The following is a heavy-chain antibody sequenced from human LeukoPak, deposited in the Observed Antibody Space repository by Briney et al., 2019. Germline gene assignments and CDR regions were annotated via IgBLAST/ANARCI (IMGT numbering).Heavy chain of an antibody. Sequence: ASVRVSCKASGYTFTSYDINWVRQATGQGLEWMGWMNPNSGNTGYAQKFQGRVTMTRNTSISTAYMELSSLRSDDTAVYYCARELKRSSGRWFDPWGQGTLVTVSS. CDR2: MNPNSGNT. CDR1: GYTFTSYD. J-gene: IGHJ5*02. CDR3: ARELKRSSGRWFDP. V-gene: IGHV1-8*01. D-gene: IGHD6-19*01.